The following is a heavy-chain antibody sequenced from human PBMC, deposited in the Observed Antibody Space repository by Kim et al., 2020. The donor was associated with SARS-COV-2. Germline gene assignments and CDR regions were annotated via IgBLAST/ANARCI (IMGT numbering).Heavy chain of an antibody. Sequence: SETLSLTCTVSGGSISSSSYYWGWIRQPPGKGLEWIGSIYYSGSTYYNPSLKSRVTISVDTSKNQFSLKLSSVTAADTAVYYCARLGGSYGWFDPWGQGTLVTVSS. D-gene: IGHD1-26*01. V-gene: IGHV4-39*01. J-gene: IGHJ5*02. CDR1: GGSISSSSYY. CDR2: IYYSGST. CDR3: ARLGGSYGWFDP.